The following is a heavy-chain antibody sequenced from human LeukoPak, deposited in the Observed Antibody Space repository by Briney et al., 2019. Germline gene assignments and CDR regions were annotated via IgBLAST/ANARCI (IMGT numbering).Heavy chain of an antibody. CDR3: ARGVSGWPYYLVY. CDR2: INDSGGSA. Sequence: GGSLRLSCAASGFTFSNSVMSWVRQAPGKGLEWVSSINDSGGSAYYADSVKGRFTISRDNSKNTLYLQMNSLRAEDTAVYYCARGVSGWPYYLVYWGQGALVTVSP. J-gene: IGHJ4*02. D-gene: IGHD6-19*01. V-gene: IGHV3-23*01. CDR1: GFTFSNSV.